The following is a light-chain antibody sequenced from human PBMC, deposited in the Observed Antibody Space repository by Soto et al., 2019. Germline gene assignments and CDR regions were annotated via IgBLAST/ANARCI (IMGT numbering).Light chain of an antibody. Sequence: QSALTQPASVSGSPGQSITISRTGTSSDVGGYNYVSWYQQHPGRAPQLMIYDVSHRPSGVSNRFSGSRSGNTASLTISGLQAEDEADYYCSSYATSTTVLFGGGTQLTVL. CDR2: DVS. CDR3: SSYATSTTVL. CDR1: SSDVGGYNY. J-gene: IGLJ2*01. V-gene: IGLV2-14*03.